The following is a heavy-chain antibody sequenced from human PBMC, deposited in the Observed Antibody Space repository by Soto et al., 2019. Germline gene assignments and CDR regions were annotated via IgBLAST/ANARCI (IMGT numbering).Heavy chain of an antibody. V-gene: IGHV3-23*01. CDR2: ITASGATT. CDR1: EFNFSNYA. Sequence: VQLLESGGGLIQPGGSLRLSCAASEFNFSNYAMAWVRQAPGKGLEWVSHITASGATTYYADSVKGRFSISRDNSKNTMYLQMSALRAEDTAIYFCAKDRGSGSGYYYDSWGQGTLVTVSS. D-gene: IGHD1-26*01. CDR3: AKDRGSGSGYYYDS. J-gene: IGHJ4*02.